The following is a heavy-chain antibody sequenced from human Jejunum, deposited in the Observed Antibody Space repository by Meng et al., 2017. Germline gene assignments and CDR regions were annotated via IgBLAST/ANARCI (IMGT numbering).Heavy chain of an antibody. J-gene: IGHJ5*02. CDR1: GHTFRYYA. Sequence: GGSLRLSCAVSGHTFRYYAMHWVRQAPGKGPGWVAIICNDGSDKYYADSVKGRFTISRNNSKNTLYLQIDSLRAEDTAIYCCAKHYCTDHSCPYGNNWFDPWGQGTLVTVSS. CDR2: ICNDGSDK. CDR3: AKHYCTDHSCPYGNNWFDP. V-gene: IGHV3-33*06. D-gene: IGHD2-8*02.